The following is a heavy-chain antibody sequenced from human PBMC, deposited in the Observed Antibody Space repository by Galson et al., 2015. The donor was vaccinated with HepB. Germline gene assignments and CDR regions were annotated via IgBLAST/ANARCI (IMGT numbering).Heavy chain of an antibody. CDR2: IYPADSDT. CDR1: GYIFTSFW. V-gene: IGHV5-51*03. J-gene: IGHJ4*02. CDR3: ATAAHDSSGYYPL. D-gene: IGHD3-22*01. Sequence: VKKPGESLKISCKGSGYIFTSFWIGWVRQMPGKGLEWMGIIYPADSDTTYSPSFQGQVSFSVDKSTSTAYLQWGSLQASDTAMYFCATAAHDSSGYYPLWGQGTLVTVSS.